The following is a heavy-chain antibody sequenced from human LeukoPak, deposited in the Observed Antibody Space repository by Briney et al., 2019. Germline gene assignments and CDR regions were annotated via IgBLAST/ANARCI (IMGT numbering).Heavy chain of an antibody. CDR1: GFTFSSYG. CDR2: IWYDGSNK. D-gene: IGHD3-22*01. CDR3: AIAKAYYYESSGYYL. Sequence: GRSLRLSCAASGFTFSSYGMHSVRLDPGKGMEWVAVIWYDGSNKYYADSVKGRFTISRDNSKNTLYLQMNSLRAEDTAVYYCAIAKAYYYESSGYYLWGQGTLVTVSS. V-gene: IGHV3-33*01. J-gene: IGHJ5*02.